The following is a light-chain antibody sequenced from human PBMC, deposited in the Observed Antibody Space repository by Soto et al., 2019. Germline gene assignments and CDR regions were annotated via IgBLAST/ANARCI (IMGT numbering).Light chain of an antibody. Sequence: EIVMTQSPATLSVSPGERATLSCRASQSLRSNLTWYQHKPGQAPRLLIFGASSRATGVPARFSGSGSGTEFNLTISSLQSEDVAVYYCQEYNNWPPFTFGQGTKLEIK. CDR2: GAS. CDR3: QEYNNWPPFT. V-gene: IGKV3-15*01. J-gene: IGKJ2*01. CDR1: QSLRSN.